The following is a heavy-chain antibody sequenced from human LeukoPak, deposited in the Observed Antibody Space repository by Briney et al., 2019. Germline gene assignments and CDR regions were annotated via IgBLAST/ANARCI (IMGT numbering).Heavy chain of an antibody. CDR2: INHSGST. D-gene: IGHD6-13*01. V-gene: IGHV4-34*01. CDR3: ARGPYSSSSIDDAFDI. Sequence: PSETLSLTCAVYGGSFSGYYWSWIRQPPGKGLEWIGEINHSGSTNYNPSLKSRVTISVDTSKNQFSLKLSSVTAADTAVYYCARGPYSSSSIDDAFDIWGQGTMVTVSS. CDR1: GGSFSGYY. J-gene: IGHJ3*02.